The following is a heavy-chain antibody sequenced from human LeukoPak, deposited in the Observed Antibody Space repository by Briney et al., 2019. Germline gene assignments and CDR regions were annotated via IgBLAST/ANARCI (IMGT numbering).Heavy chain of an antibody. J-gene: IGHJ4*02. Sequence: PGGSLRLSCSASGFPFSSYAMHWVRQAPGKGLEWVAVISYDGSRKHYADSVKGRLSISRDNSKNTLFLQMNSLRAEDTAVYYCTKDVTQNYDFWSGASDYWGQGTLVTVSS. CDR3: TKDVTQNYDFWSGASDY. CDR2: ISYDGSRK. V-gene: IGHV3-30*04. CDR1: GFPFSSYA. D-gene: IGHD3-3*01.